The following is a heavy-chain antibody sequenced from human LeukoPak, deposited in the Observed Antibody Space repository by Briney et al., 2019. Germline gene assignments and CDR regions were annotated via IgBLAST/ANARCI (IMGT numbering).Heavy chain of an antibody. CDR1: GFTFSTYA. CDR3: ARDYYGDYYFDY. V-gene: IGHV3-23*01. CDR2: VSTSGGST. D-gene: IGHD4-17*01. J-gene: IGHJ4*02. Sequence: GGSLRLSCAASGFTFSTYAMSWARQAPGKGLEWVSTVSTSGGSTYYADSVKGRFTISRDNSKNTQYLQMNSLRAEDTAVYYCARDYYGDYYFDYWGQGTLVTVSS.